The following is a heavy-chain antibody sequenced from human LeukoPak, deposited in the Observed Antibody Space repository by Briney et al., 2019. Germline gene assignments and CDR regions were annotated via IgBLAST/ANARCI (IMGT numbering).Heavy chain of an antibody. Sequence: QTGGSLRLPCGASGFIFSTYWMSWVRQAPGKGLEWVANIKEDGSESHYVDSVKGRFTISRDNAKNSLYLQMNSLRAEDTAMYFCAKAGLLWFGESWMDVWGQGTTVTVSS. CDR1: GFIFSTYW. J-gene: IGHJ6*02. CDR2: IKEDGSES. V-gene: IGHV3-7*01. CDR3: AKAGLLWFGESWMDV. D-gene: IGHD3-10*01.